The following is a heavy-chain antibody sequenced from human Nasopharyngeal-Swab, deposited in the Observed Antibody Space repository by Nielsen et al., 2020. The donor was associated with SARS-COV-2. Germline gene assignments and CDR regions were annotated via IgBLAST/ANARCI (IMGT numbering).Heavy chain of an antibody. J-gene: IGHJ4*02. CDR2: NYYSGST. D-gene: IGHD3-10*01. V-gene: IGHV4-61*01. Sequence: SETLSLTCTVSGGSVSSGSYYWSWIRQPPGKGLEWIGYNYYSGSTNYNPSLKSRVTISVDTSKNQFSLKLSSVTAADTAVYYCATRVRGASLDYWGQGTLVTVSS. CDR1: GGSVSSGSYY. CDR3: ATRVRGASLDY.